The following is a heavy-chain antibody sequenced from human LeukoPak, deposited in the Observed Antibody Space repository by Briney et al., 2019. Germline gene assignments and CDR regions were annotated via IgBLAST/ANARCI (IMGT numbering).Heavy chain of an antibody. CDR3: AKENGCSSTSCYMHAFDI. CDR1: GFTFSSYP. CDR2: ISGGGASA. J-gene: IGHJ3*02. V-gene: IGHV3-23*01. D-gene: IGHD2-2*02. Sequence: GGSLRLSCAASGFTFSSYPMSWVRQAPTTGLQWVSAISGGGASAYYADSVKGRFTISRDNSKNTLYLQMNSLRAEDTAVYYCAKENGCSSTSCYMHAFDIWGQGTMVTVSS.